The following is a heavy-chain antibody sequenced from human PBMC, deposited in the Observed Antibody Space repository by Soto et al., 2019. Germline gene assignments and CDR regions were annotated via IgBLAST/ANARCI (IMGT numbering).Heavy chain of an antibody. D-gene: IGHD6-13*01. CDR2: INHSGST. V-gene: IGHV4-34*01. J-gene: IGHJ5*02. CDR1: GGSFSGYY. Sequence: ESLCRTSSVYGGSFSGYYWSWIRQPPGKGLEWIGEINHSGSTNYNPSLKSLVTISVDTSKNQFSLKLSSVTAADTAVYYCARGRAAAGSTTLVWFDPWGQGTLVTVYS. CDR3: ARGRAAAGSTTLVWFDP.